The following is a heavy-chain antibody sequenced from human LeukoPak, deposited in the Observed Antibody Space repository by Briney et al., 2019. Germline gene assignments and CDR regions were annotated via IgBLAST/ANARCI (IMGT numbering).Heavy chain of an antibody. V-gene: IGHV3-23*01. CDR2: ISGSGGST. CDR3: ARREFSTTITTNWFEP. D-gene: IGHD4-11*01. Sequence: GGSLRLSCAASGFTFNNNAMSWVRQAPGKVLEWVSAISGSGGSTYYADSVKGRFTISRDNSKNTLYLQMNSLKAEDTAVYYCARREFSTTITTNWFEPWGPGTLVTVSS. CDR1: GFTFNNNA. J-gene: IGHJ5*02.